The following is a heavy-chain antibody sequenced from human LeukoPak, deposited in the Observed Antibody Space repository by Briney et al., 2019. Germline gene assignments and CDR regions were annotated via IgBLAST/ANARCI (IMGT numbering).Heavy chain of an antibody. CDR1: GYTFTGYY. D-gene: IGHD6-19*01. CDR3: ARDGFSSAWNDY. V-gene: IGHV1-2*06. CDR2: INPNSGGT. J-gene: IGHJ4*02. Sequence: ASMKVSCKASGYTFTGYYLHWVRQAPGQGLEWMGRINPNSGGTNYAQKFQGRVTLTRDTSISTAYMDLNRLTSDDTAVYYCARDGFSSAWNDYWDQGTLVTVFS.